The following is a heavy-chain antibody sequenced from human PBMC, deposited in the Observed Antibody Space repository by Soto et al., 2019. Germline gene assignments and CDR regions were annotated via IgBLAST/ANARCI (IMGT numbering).Heavy chain of an antibody. Sequence: ASVKVSCKASRYTFISYDINWVRQAPGQGLEWMGWMNPSSANTGYAQKFQGRISMTRNTSMNTAYMELNSLTSEDTAVYYCTRGQEVWWNEGPLGLHGLDVWGQGTTVTVSS. CDR2: MNPSSANT. CDR3: TRGQEVWWNEGPLGLHGLDV. D-gene: IGHD1-1*01. CDR1: RYTFISYD. J-gene: IGHJ6*02. V-gene: IGHV1-8*01.